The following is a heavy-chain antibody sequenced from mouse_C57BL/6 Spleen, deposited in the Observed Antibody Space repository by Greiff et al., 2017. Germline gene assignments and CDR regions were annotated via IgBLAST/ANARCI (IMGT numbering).Heavy chain of an antibody. Sequence: EVKLMESGPGLVKPSQSLSLTCSVTGYSITSGYYWNWIRQFPGNKLEWMGYISYDGSNNYNPSLKNRISITRDTSKNQFFLKLNSVTTEDTATYYCARESYDGYYRYWYFDVWGTGTTVTVSS. CDR1: GYSITSGYY. CDR2: ISYDGSN. J-gene: IGHJ1*03. V-gene: IGHV3-6*01. CDR3: ARESYDGYYRYWYFDV. D-gene: IGHD2-3*01.